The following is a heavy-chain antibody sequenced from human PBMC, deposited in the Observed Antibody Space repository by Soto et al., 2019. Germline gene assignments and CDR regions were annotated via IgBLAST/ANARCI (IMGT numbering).Heavy chain of an antibody. CDR3: ARDPTQAAADDYGMDV. V-gene: IGHV1-18*01. D-gene: IGHD6-13*01. CDR2: ISAYNGNT. CDR1: GYTLTSYG. Sequence: ASVKVSCKASGYTLTSYGISWVRQAPGQGLEWMGWISAYNGNTNYAQKLQGRVTMTTDTSTSTAYMELRSLRSDDTAVYYCARDPTQAAADDYGMDVWGQGTTVTVSS. J-gene: IGHJ6*02.